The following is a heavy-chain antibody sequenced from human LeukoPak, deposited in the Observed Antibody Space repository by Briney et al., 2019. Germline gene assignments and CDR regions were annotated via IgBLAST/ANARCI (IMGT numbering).Heavy chain of an antibody. CDR2: ISAYNGNT. V-gene: IGHV1-18*01. CDR3: ARSSTVTTGWVDYYYMDV. J-gene: IGHJ6*03. CDR1: GYTFTSYG. Sequence: ASVKVSCKASGYTFTSYGISWVRQAPGQGLEWMGWISAYNGNTNYAQKLQGRVTMTTDTSTSTAYMELRSLRSDDTAVYYCARSSTVTTGWVDYYYMDVWGKGTTVTVSS. D-gene: IGHD4-17*01.